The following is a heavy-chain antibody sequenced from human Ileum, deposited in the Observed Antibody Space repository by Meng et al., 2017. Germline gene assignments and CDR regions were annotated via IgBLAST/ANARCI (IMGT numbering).Heavy chain of an antibody. D-gene: IGHD3-10*02. Sequence: QVQLQESGPGLVKPSQTLSLTRTVSGGSINSGSYYWNWIRQVPEKGLEWIGFIYYSGTTYYNPSLKSRLSMSLDTSKNQFSLNLTSATAADTAIYFCARHVTPNVGGIANPRWLDPWSQGSLVTVSS. J-gene: IGHJ5*02. CDR2: IYYSGTT. CDR3: ARHVTPNVGGIANPRWLDP. V-gene: IGHV4-31*03. CDR1: GGSINSGSYY.